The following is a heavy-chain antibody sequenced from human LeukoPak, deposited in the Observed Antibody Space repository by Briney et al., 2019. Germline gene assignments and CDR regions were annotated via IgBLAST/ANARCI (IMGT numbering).Heavy chain of an antibody. D-gene: IGHD5-18*01. Sequence: GASVKVSCKASGGTFSSYAISWVRQAPGQGLEWMGGIIPIFGTANYAQKFQGRVTITADKSTSTAYMELSSLRSEDTAVYYCARSPYSYANPIDYWGQGTLVTVSS. CDR3: ARSPYSYANPIDY. CDR1: GGTFSSYA. J-gene: IGHJ4*02. V-gene: IGHV1-69*06. CDR2: IIPIFGTA.